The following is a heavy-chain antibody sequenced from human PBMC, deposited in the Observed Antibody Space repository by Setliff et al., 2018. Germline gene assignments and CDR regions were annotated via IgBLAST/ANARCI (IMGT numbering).Heavy chain of an antibody. CDR3: ARDNPILGATDY. CDR1: GGSISSYF. J-gene: IGHJ4*02. V-gene: IGHV4-4*07. Sequence: SETLSLTCSVSGGSISSYFWNWVRQPAGQGLEWVGRLHTSGSTNYNPSLKGRVTISVDTSRNQFSLNLTSVTAADTALYFCARDNPILGATDYWGQGALVTVSS. CDR2: LHTSGST. D-gene: IGHD1-26*01.